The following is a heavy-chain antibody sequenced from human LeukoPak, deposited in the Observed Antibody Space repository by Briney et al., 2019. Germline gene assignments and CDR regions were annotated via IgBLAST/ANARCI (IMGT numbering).Heavy chain of an antibody. J-gene: IGHJ6*03. Sequence: ASVKVSCKASGYSFTSHYMHWVRQAPGQGLEWMGLINPRGTATRYAESFQGRLTLTRDLSTSTDYMELSSLRSEDTAVYYCASLSGSDSYYYYYMDVWGKGTTVTISS. V-gene: IGHV1-46*01. D-gene: IGHD1-26*01. CDR2: INPRGTAT. CDR3: ASLSGSDSYYYYYMDV. CDR1: GYSFTSHY.